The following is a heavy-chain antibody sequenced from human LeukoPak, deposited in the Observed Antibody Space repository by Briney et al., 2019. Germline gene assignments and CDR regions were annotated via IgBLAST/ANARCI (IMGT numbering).Heavy chain of an antibody. CDR1: GFTFSSYA. J-gene: IGHJ5*02. D-gene: IGHD5-18*01. CDR2: ISGSGGST. CDR3: AKDPPYSYGYWFDP. V-gene: IGHV3-23*01. Sequence: GGSLRLSCAASGFTFSSYAMSWVRQATGKGLEWVSAISGSGGSTYYAHSVKGRFTISRDNSQNTLYLQMNSLRAEDTAVYYCAKDPPYSYGYWFDPWGQGTLVTVSS.